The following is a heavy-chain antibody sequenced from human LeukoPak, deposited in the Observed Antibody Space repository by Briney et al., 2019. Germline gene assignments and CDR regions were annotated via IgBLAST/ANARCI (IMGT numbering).Heavy chain of an antibody. CDR3: AREAEYCSSTSCPFDY. CDR2: ISYDGSNK. D-gene: IGHD2-2*01. V-gene: IGHV3-30*04. CDR1: GFTFSSYA. Sequence: GRSLRLSCAASGFTFSSYAMHWVRQAPGKGLEWVAVISYDGSNKYYADSVKGRFTISRDNSKNTLYLQMNSLRAEDTAVYYYAREAEYCSSTSCPFDYWGQGTLVTVSS. J-gene: IGHJ4*02.